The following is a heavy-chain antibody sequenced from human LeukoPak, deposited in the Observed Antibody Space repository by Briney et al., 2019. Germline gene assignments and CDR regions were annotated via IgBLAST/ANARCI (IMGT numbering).Heavy chain of an antibody. CDR2: IIPIFGTA. V-gene: IGHV1-69*01. D-gene: IGHD2-8*01. CDR3: ARETNGRKGYFDY. CDR1: GGTFSSYA. Sequence: GASVKVSCKASGGTFSSYAISWVRQAPGQGLEWMGGIIPIFGTANYAQKFQGRVTITADESTSTAYMELSSLRSEDTAVYYCARETNGRKGYFDYWGQGTLVTVSS. J-gene: IGHJ4*02.